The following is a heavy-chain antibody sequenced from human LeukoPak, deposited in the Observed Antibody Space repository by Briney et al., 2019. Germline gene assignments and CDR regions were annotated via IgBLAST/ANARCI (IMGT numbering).Heavy chain of an antibody. V-gene: IGHV3-33*01. CDR3: AREMYSSSSESAGPDAFDI. D-gene: IGHD6-6*01. CDR1: GFTFSSCG. Sequence: GGSLRLSCAASGFTFSSCGMPWVRQAPGKGLEWVAVIWYDGSNKYYADSVKGRFTISRDNSKNTLYLQMNSLRAEDTAVYYCAREMYSSSSESAGPDAFDIWGQGTMVTVSS. CDR2: IWYDGSNK. J-gene: IGHJ3*02.